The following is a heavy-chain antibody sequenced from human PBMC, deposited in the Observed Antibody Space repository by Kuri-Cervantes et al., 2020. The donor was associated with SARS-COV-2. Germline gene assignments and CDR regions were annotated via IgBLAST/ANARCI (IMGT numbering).Heavy chain of an antibody. D-gene: IGHD2-15*01. CDR2: IYYSGST. J-gene: IGHJ4*02. Sequence: SETLSLTCTVSGGSISSYYWSWIRQPPGKGLEWIGYIYYSGSTNYNPSLKSRVTISVDTSKNQFSLKLSSVTAADTAVYYCVRDAAYCSGGSCYSVGLDYWGQGTLVTVSS. CDR3: VRDAAYCSGGSCYSVGLDY. V-gene: IGHV4-59*01. CDR1: GGSISSYY.